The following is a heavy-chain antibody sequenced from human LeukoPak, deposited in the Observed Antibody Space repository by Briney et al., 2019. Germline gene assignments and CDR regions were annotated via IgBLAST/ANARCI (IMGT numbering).Heavy chain of an antibody. CDR1: GGSIRSSGHN. Sequence: PSGTLSLTCTVSGGSIRSSGHNWDWIRQPPGKGLEYIGSIFYSGNTYYNPSLKSRVTISVDTSKNQFSLKLSSVTAADTAVYYCARRPKQPGFWSGYVDYWGQGTLVTVSS. D-gene: IGHD3-3*01. CDR3: ARRPKQPGFWSGYVDY. CDR2: IFYSGNT. V-gene: IGHV4-39*01. J-gene: IGHJ4*02.